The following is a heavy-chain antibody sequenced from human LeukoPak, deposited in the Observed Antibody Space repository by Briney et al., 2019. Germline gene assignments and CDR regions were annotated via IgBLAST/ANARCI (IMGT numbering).Heavy chain of an antibody. V-gene: IGHV3-7*01. CDR2: IKHNRSNT. J-gene: IGHJ4*02. Sequence: GGSLKLSCATSVYTFTTYCMSWVRQAPGKGLEWMGSIKHNRSNTYYAQNVQGRFTIFRDNSMSTLYMQLDSLRVEDTAVYYCANGDGFDYWGQGTLVIVSS. D-gene: IGHD5-24*01. CDR3: ANGDGFDY. CDR1: VYTFTTYC.